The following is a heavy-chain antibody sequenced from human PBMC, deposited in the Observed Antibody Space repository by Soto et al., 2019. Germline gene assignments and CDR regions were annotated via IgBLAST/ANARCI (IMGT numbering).Heavy chain of an antibody. CDR2: ISSNGGST. CDR3: ARDLVGRDFSSVFDI. V-gene: IGHV3-64*01. J-gene: IGHJ3*02. CDR1: GFTFSSYA. Sequence: GGSLRLSCAASGFTFSSYAMHWVRQAPGKGLEYVSAISSNGGSTYYANSVKGRFTISRDNSKNTLYLQMGSLRAEDMAVYYCARDLVGRDFSSVFDIWGQGTMVTVSS. D-gene: IGHD1-26*01.